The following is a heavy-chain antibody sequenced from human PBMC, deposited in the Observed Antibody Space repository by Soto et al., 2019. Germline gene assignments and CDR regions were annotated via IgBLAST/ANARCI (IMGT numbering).Heavy chain of an antibody. Sequence: ASVKVSCKASGGTFSSYTISWVRQAPGQGLEWMGRIIPILGIANYAQKFQVRVTITADKSTSTAYMELSSLRSEDTAVYYCATNPIVATAGNFDYWGQGTLVTVSS. D-gene: IGHD5-12*01. CDR3: ATNPIVATAGNFDY. V-gene: IGHV1-69*02. J-gene: IGHJ4*02. CDR1: GGTFSSYT. CDR2: IIPILGIA.